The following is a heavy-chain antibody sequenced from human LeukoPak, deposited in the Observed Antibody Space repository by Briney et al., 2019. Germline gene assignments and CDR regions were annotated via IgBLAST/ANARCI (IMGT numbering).Heavy chain of an antibody. CDR2: IYYSGST. CDR3: ARQRLAVAGTWYFDL. D-gene: IGHD6-19*01. Sequence: SETLSLTCTVSGGSISSSSYYWGWIRQPPGKGLEWMGSIYYSGSTYYNPSLKSRVTISVDTSKNQFSLKLSSVTAADTAVYYCARQRLAVAGTWYFDLWGRGTLVTVSS. CDR1: GGSISSSSYY. V-gene: IGHV4-39*01. J-gene: IGHJ2*01.